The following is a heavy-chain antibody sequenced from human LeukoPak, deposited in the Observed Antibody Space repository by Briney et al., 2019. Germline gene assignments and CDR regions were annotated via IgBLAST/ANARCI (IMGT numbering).Heavy chain of an antibody. CDR2: IKQDGSEK. J-gene: IGHJ3*02. CDR1: GFTLSSYA. V-gene: IGHV3-7*01. Sequence: GGSLRLSCAASGFTLSSYAMSWVRQAPGKGLEWVANIKQDGSEKYYVDSVKGRFTISRDNAKNSLYLQMNSLRAEDTAVYYCARVGPIVQWLTDAFDIWGQGTMVTVSS. D-gene: IGHD6-19*01. CDR3: ARVGPIVQWLTDAFDI.